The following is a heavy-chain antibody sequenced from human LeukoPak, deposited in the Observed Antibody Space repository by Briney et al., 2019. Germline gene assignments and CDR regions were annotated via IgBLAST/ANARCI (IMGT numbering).Heavy chain of an antibody. CDR3: ATVSNPYYYYGMDV. Sequence: ASVKVSCRASGYTFTSYGISWVRQAPGKGLEWMGGFDPEDGETIYAQKFQGRVTMTEDTSTDTAYMELSSLRSEDTAVYYCATVSNPYYYYGMDVWGQGTTVTVSS. V-gene: IGHV1-24*01. J-gene: IGHJ6*02. CDR1: GYTFTSYG. D-gene: IGHD4-11*01. CDR2: FDPEDGET.